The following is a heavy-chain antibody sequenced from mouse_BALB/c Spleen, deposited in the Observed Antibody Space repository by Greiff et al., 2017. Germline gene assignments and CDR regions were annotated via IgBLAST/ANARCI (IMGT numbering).Heavy chain of an antibody. J-gene: IGHJ3*01. CDR3: ARYWDALFAY. CDR2: VNPYNGGT. V-gene: IGHV1-19*01. D-gene: IGHD4-1*01. Sequence: VQLQQSGPELVKPGASVKMSCKASGYTFTDYYMDWVKQSHGESFEWIGRVNPYNGGTSYNQKFKGKATLTVDKSSSTAYMELNSLTSEDSAVYYCARYWDALFAYWGQGTLVTVSA. CDR1: GYTFTDYY.